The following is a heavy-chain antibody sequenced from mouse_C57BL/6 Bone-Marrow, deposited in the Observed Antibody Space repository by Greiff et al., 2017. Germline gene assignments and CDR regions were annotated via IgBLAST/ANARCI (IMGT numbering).Heavy chain of an antibody. V-gene: IGHV1-53*01. CDR2: INPSNGGT. Sequence: VQLQQPGTELVKPGASVKLSCKASGYTFTSYWMHWVKQRPGQGLEWIGNINPSNGGTNYNEKIKSKATLTVDKSSSTDYMQLSSLTSEDSAVYYGASSYDSSFDWYFDVWGTGTTVTVSS. CDR1: GYTFTSYW. D-gene: IGHD1-1*01. CDR3: ASSYDSSFDWYFDV. J-gene: IGHJ1*03.